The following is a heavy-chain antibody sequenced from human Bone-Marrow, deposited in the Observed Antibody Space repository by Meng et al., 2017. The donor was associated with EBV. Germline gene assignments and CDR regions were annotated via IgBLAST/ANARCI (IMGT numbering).Heavy chain of an antibody. CDR1: CDSISNLNW. Sequence: GPRQEPRPGLVQPSATLSLTCTVSCDSISNLNWWSWVRQSPGKGLEWIGEIYHSGSTNYNPSLKSRVTISVDEPKHQFSLKLTSVTAADTAVYYCATDRAVAGHRYFDLWGRGTLVTVSS. CDR2: IYHSGST. V-gene: IGHV4-4*02. J-gene: IGHJ2*01. D-gene: IGHD6-19*01. CDR3: ATDRAVAGHRYFDL.